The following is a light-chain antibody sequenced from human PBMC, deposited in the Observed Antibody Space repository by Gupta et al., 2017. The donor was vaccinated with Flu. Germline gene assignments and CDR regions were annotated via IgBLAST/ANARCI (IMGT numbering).Light chain of an antibody. CDR1: QGVTNY. Sequence: GARATLSGRASQGVTNYVAWYQQKPGQAPRLLIYEASYRAPGVAARFSGSGSGTDFTLTISSLEPEDFAIYYCQQRTNWLLSFGGGTRVEI. CDR2: EAS. CDR3: QQRTNWLLS. V-gene: IGKV3-11*01. J-gene: IGKJ4*01.